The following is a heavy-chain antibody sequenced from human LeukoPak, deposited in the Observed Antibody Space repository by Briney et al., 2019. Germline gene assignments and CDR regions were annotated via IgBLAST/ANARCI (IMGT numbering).Heavy chain of an antibody. Sequence: SETLSLTCTVSGGSISSYYWSWIRQPPGKGLEWIGYIYYSGSTYYNPSLKSRVTISVDTSKNQFSLKLSSVTAADTAVYYCARQYTWNYVGYWGQGTLVTVSS. CDR2: IYYSGST. V-gene: IGHV4-59*12. CDR3: ARQYTWNYVGY. D-gene: IGHD1-20*01. J-gene: IGHJ4*02. CDR1: GGSISSYY.